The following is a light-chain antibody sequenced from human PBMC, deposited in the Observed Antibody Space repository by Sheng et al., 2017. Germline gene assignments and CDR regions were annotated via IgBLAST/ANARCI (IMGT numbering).Light chain of an antibody. Sequence: EIVLTQSPATLSLSPGERATLSCRASESVSTFLAWYQQKPGQAPKLLIYAASKRATGIPGRFSGSGSGTDFTLTISRLEPEDFAMYYCQQYGSSITFGQGTRLEIK. CDR1: ESVSTF. CDR3: QQYGSSIT. V-gene: IGKV3-20*01. CDR2: AAS. J-gene: IGKJ5*01.